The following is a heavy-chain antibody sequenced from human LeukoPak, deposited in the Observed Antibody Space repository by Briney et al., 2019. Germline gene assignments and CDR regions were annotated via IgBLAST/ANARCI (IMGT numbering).Heavy chain of an antibody. J-gene: IGHJ4*02. Sequence: ASVKVPCKASGYTFTGYYMHWVRQAPGQGLEWMGWINPNSGGTNYAQKFQGWVTMTRDTSISTAYMELSRLRSDDTAVYYCARATARGFLEWLLVYWGQGTLVTVSS. D-gene: IGHD3-3*01. CDR1: GYTFTGYY. CDR2: INPNSGGT. V-gene: IGHV1-2*04. CDR3: ARATARGFLEWLLVY.